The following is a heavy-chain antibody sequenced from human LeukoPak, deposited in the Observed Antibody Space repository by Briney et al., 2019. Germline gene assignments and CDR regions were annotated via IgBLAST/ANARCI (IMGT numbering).Heavy chain of an antibody. D-gene: IGHD2-21*01. Sequence: SETLSLTCTVSGGSISSYYWSWIRQPPGKGLEWIGYIYYSGSTNYNPSLKSRVTISVDTSKNQFSLKLSSVTAADTAVYYCARHIVMAHRGAFDVWGQGTVVTVSS. CDR1: GGSISSYY. V-gene: IGHV4-59*08. CDR3: ARHIVMAHRGAFDV. CDR2: IYYSGST. J-gene: IGHJ3*01.